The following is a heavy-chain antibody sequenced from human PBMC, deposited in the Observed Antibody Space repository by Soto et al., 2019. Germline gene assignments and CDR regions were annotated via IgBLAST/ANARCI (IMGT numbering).Heavy chain of an antibody. D-gene: IGHD6-19*01. CDR2: IDPSDSYT. CDR3: VRHNGSRCDALDI. J-gene: IGHJ3*02. CDR1: GYSFTSYW. V-gene: IGHV5-10-1*01. Sequence: GDSLKISCKGSGYSFTSYWISWVRQMPGKGLEWMGRIDPSDSYTNYSPSFQGHVTISADKSISTAYLQWSSLKASDTAMYYCVRHNGSRCDALDIWAQRTIVTVS.